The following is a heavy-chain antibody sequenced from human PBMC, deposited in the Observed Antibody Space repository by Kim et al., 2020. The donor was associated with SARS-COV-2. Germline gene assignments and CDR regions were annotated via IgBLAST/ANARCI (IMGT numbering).Heavy chain of an antibody. CDR1: GFSFSSYS. CDR2: ISGVSAYI. CDR3: ARAGIVATGADEFHYNGLDV. V-gene: IGHV3-21*01. D-gene: IGHD6-25*01. Sequence: GGSLRLSCAASGFSFSSYSMNWVRQAPGRGLEWVSFISGVSAYICYGDSVQGRFTVSRDNARNSVYLQMDTLTAEDTAVYFCARAGIVATGADEFHYNGLDVWGQGTTVTVSS. J-gene: IGHJ6*02.